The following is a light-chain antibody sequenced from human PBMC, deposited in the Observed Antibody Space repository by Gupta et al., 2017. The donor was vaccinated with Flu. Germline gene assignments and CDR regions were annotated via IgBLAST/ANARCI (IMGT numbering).Light chain of an antibody. CDR3: IYHQVEGSS. V-gene: IGKV1-17*01. CDR1: QGIGNN. J-gene: IGKJ4*01. Sequence: PMTPSPSSLSASVGDRVSITCRASQGIGNNLGWYQQKPGKAPKRLIYGAFNLQSGVSSRFSGSGSGTECTLTISSLQPEDVATYVCIYHQVEGSSFGGGTKVEIK. CDR2: GAF.